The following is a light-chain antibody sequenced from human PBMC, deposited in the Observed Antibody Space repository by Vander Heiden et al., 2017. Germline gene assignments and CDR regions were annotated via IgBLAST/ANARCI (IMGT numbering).Light chain of an antibody. CDR2: DAS. CDR3: QQRSNWPPIT. CDR1: QSVSSY. V-gene: IGKV3-11*01. Sequence: EIVLTQSPATLSLSPGERATLSCRASQSVSSYLAWYQQKPGQAPRRLIYDASNRATGIPARFSGSVSGTDFTLTISSLEPEDFAVYYCQQRSNWPPITFGQGTRLEIK. J-gene: IGKJ5*01.